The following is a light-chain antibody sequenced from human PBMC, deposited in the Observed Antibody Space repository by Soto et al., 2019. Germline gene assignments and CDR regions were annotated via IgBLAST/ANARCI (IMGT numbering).Light chain of an antibody. V-gene: IGKV1-9*01. Sequence: IQLTQSPSSLSASVGDRVTITCRASQGISSYLGWYQQKPGKAPNLLNYDASTLHSGVPSRFSGRGSGTDFTLTTYSLQAEDFANYYCQQTSSYPSTISQGTKVDIK. CDR1: QGISSY. J-gene: IGKJ1*01. CDR3: QQTSSYPST. CDR2: DAS.